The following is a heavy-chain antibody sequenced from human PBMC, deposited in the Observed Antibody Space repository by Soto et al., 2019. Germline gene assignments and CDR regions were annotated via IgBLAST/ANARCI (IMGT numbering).Heavy chain of an antibody. Sequence: EVQLLESGGGLVQPGGSLRLSCAASGFTFSSYAMSWVRQAPGKGLEWVSAISGSGGGTYYADSVKGRFTISRDNSKNTLYLQMNSLRAEDTAVYYCAKDQYYYDSSGYYGGDYWGQGTLVTVSS. V-gene: IGHV3-23*01. CDR3: AKDQYYYDSSGYYGGDY. D-gene: IGHD3-22*01. CDR1: GFTFSSYA. J-gene: IGHJ4*02. CDR2: ISGSGGGT.